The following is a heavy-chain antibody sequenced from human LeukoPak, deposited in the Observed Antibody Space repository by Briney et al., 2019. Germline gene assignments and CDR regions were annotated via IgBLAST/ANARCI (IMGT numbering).Heavy chain of an antibody. Sequence: SETPSLTCTVSGGSVSSYYWDWIRQPAGKGLEWIGRIYTSGSTNYNPSLKSRVTMSVDTSKDQFSLKLSSVTAADTAVYYCARGPPFIVGTTRNWFDPWGQGTLVTVSS. V-gene: IGHV4-4*07. CDR2: IYTSGST. CDR1: GGSVSSYY. CDR3: ARGPPFIVGTTRNWFDP. D-gene: IGHD1-26*01. J-gene: IGHJ5*02.